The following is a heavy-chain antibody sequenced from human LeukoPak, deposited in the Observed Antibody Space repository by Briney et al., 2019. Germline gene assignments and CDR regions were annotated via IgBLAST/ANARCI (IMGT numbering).Heavy chain of an antibody. V-gene: IGHV3-21*01. J-gene: IGHJ4*02. CDR1: GFTVSSNY. CDR2: ISSSSSYI. Sequence: GGSLRLSCAASGFTVSSNYMSWVRQAPGKGLEWVSSISSSSSYIYYADSVKGRFTISRDNAKNSLYLQMNSLRAEDTAVYYCARDWITMIKGGVDYWGQGTLVTVSS. CDR3: ARDWITMIKGGVDY. D-gene: IGHD3-22*01.